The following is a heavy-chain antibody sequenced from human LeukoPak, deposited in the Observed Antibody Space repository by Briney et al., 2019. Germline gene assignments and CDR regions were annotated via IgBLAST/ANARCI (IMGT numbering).Heavy chain of an antibody. CDR1: GYTFTGYY. V-gene: IGHV1-2*02. Sequence: AASVKVSCKASGYTFTGYYMHWVRQAPGQGLEWMGWINPNSGGTNYAQKFQGRVTMTRDTSISTAYMELSRLRSDDTAVYHCARGPYYYGSGSYIYFDYWGQGTLVTVSS. CDR3: ARGPYYYGSGSYIYFDY. CDR2: INPNSGGT. J-gene: IGHJ4*02. D-gene: IGHD3-10*01.